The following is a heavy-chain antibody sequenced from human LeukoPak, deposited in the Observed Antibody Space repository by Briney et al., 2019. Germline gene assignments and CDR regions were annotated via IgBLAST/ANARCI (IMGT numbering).Heavy chain of an antibody. Sequence: PGGSLRLSCAASGFTFSDYYMSWIRQAPGKGLEWVANIKHDGSDSFYVDSVKGRFTISRDNSENSLYLQMHSLRVEDTAMYFCARARRPTIYGGLDSWGQGTVVTVSS. CDR3: ARARRPTIYGGLDS. V-gene: IGHV3-7*01. CDR1: GFTFSDYY. CDR2: IKHDGSDS. J-gene: IGHJ4*02. D-gene: IGHD4-17*01.